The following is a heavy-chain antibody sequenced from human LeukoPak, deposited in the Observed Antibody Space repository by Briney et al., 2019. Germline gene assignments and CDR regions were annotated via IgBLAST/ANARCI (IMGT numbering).Heavy chain of an antibody. J-gene: IGHJ4*02. CDR2: INPNSGGT. CDR3: ARPQEEDGYNYNWAFDY. CDR1: GYTFTGYY. D-gene: IGHD5-24*01. Sequence: ASVKVSCKASGYTFTGYYMHWVRQAPGQGLERMGWINPNSGGTNYAQKFQGRVTMTRDTSISTAYMELSRLRSDDTAVYYCARPQEEDGYNYNWAFDYWGQGTLVTVSS. V-gene: IGHV1-2*02.